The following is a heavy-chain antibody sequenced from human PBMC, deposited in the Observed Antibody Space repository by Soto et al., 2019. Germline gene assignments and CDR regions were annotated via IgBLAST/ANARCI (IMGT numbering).Heavy chain of an antibody. CDR2: IVVGSGNT. J-gene: IGHJ6*03. V-gene: IGHV1-58*02. CDR3: AAVMPTGLFGHMDV. Sequence: ASVKVSCKASGFTFTSSAMQWVRQARGQRLEWIGWIVVGSGNTNYAQKFQERVTITRDMSTSTAYMELSSLRSEDTAVCHCAAVMPTGLFGHMDVWGKGTTVTVSS. D-gene: IGHD4-4*01. CDR1: GFTFTSSA.